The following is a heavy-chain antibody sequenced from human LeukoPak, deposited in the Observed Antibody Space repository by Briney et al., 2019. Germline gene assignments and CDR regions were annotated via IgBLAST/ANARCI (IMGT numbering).Heavy chain of an antibody. CDR3: AREGGSYQYFQH. J-gene: IGHJ1*01. D-gene: IGHD1-26*01. Sequence: GASVKVSCKASGGTFSSYAISWVRQAPGQGLEWMGGIIPIFGTANYAQKFQGRVTITADKSTSTAYMELSSLRSEDTAVYYRAREGGSYQYFQHWGQGTLVTVSS. CDR2: IIPIFGTA. V-gene: IGHV1-69*06. CDR1: GGTFSSYA.